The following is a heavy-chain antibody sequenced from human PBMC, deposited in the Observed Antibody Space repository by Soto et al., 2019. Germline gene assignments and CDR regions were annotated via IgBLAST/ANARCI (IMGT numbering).Heavy chain of an antibody. Sequence: SETLSLTCTVSGGSISSGDYYWSWIRQPPGKGLEWIGYIYYSGSTYYNPSLKSRVTISVDTSRNQFSLKLSSVTAADTAVYYCARDGYYSNYYWFDPWGQGTLVTVSS. CDR2: IYYSGST. D-gene: IGHD4-4*01. J-gene: IGHJ5*02. CDR3: ARDGYYSNYYWFDP. V-gene: IGHV4-30-4*01. CDR1: GGSISSGDYY.